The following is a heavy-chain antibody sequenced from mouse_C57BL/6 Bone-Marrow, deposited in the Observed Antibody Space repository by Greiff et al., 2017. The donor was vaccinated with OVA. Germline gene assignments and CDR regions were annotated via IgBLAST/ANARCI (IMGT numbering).Heavy chain of an antibody. V-gene: IGHV1-52*01. CDR1: GYTFTSYW. CDR3: ARALYGTPFAY. D-gene: IGHD2-1*01. J-gene: IGHJ3*01. Sequence: QVQLQQPGAELVRPGSSVKLSCKASGYTFTSYWMHWVKQRPIQGLEWIGNIDPSDSETHYNQKFKDQATFTVDNSSSTAYMQLSSLTSEDSAVYYCARALYGTPFAYWGQGTLVTVSA. CDR2: IDPSDSET.